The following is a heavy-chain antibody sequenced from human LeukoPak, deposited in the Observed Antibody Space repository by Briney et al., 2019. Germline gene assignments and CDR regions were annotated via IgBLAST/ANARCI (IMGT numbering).Heavy chain of an antibody. Sequence: TGGSLRLSCAASGFTFSSYAMSWVRQAPGKGLEWVSAISGSGGSTYYADSVKGRFTISRDNSKNTLYLQMNSLRAEDTAVYYCAKDKNPLQLRFLEWLVFDIWGQGTMVTVSS. V-gene: IGHV3-23*01. CDR2: ISGSGGST. D-gene: IGHD3-3*01. CDR1: GFTFSSYA. CDR3: AKDKNPLQLRFLEWLVFDI. J-gene: IGHJ3*02.